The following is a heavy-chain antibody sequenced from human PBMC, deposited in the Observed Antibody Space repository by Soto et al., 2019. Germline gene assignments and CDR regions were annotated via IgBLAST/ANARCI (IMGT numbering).Heavy chain of an antibody. CDR2: IYYSGST. Sequence: PSETLSLTCTVSGGSISSSSYYWGWIRQPPGKGLEWIGSIYYSGSTYYNPSLKSRVTISVDTSKNQFSLKLSSVTAADTAVYYCARGVPAATYYFDCWGKGTLVTVSS. V-gene: IGHV4-39*01. J-gene: IGHJ4*02. CDR1: GGSISSSSYY. CDR3: ARGVPAATYYFDC. D-gene: IGHD2-2*01.